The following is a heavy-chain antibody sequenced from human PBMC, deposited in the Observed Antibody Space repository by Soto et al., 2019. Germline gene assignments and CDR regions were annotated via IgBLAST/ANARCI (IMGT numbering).Heavy chain of an antibody. Sequence: PSETLSLTCTVSGGSISSGGYYWSWIRQHPGKGLEWIGYIYYSGSTYYNPSLKSRVTISVDTSKNQFSLKLSSVTAADTAVHYCARVPAVPAAMAFDPWGQGTLVTVSS. J-gene: IGHJ5*02. CDR3: ARVPAVPAAMAFDP. D-gene: IGHD2-2*01. CDR2: IYYSGST. CDR1: GGSISSGGYY. V-gene: IGHV4-31*03.